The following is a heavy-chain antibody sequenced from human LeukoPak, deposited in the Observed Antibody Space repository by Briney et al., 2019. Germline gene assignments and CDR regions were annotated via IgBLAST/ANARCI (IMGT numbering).Heavy chain of an antibody. J-gene: IGHJ3*01. CDR1: GFTFSSYS. Sequence: GGSLRLSCAASGFTFSSYSMNWVRQAPGKGLEWVSYISSSSSTIYYADSVKGRFTISRDNAKNSLYLQMNSLRAEDTAVYYCAGRDNDDVWGGYDRSPPESLDVWGQGTMVVVSS. CDR2: ISSSSSTI. D-gene: IGHD3-16*01. CDR3: AGRDNDDVWGGYDRSPPESLDV. V-gene: IGHV3-48*01.